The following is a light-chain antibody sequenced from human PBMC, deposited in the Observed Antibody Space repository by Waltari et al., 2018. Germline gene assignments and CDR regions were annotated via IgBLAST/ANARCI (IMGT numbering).Light chain of an antibody. J-gene: IGLJ3*02. V-gene: IGLV2-18*02. CDR2: EVT. CDR3: NSFTSSNTWV. CDR1: SSDIGSYKT. Sequence: QSALTQPPSVSGSPGQSVTISCTGTSSDIGSYKTVSWYQQSPGTAPKLMIYEVTNRPSGVPDRFSGSKCANTASLTISGLQVEEEADYYCNSFTSSNTWVFGGGTRLTVL.